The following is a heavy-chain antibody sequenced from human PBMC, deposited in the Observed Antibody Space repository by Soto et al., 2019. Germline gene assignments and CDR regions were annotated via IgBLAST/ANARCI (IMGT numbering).Heavy chain of an antibody. J-gene: IGHJ4*02. D-gene: IGHD4-17*01. Sequence: QVQLQESGPGLVKPSETLSLTCTVSGGSISSYYWSWIRQPPGKGLEWIGYIYYSGSTNYNPSLKSRVTISVDTSKNQFSLKLSSVTAADTAVYYCARDGGYGDYVFDYWGQGTLVTVSS. CDR2: IYYSGST. V-gene: IGHV4-59*01. CDR1: GGSISSYY. CDR3: ARDGGYGDYVFDY.